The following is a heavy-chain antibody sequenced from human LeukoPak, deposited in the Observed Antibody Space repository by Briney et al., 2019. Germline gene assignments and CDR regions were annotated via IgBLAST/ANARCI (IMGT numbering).Heavy chain of an antibody. CDR3: ARQIVVVPAAIKWFDP. CDR1: GGSISSYY. J-gene: IGHJ5*02. D-gene: IGHD2-2*01. CDR2: IYYSGST. Sequence: SETLSLTCTVSGGSISSYYWSWIRQPPGKGLEWIGYIYYSGSTNYNPSLKSRVTISVDTSKNQFSPKLSSVTAADTAVYYCARQIVVVPAAIKWFDPWGQGTLVTVSS. V-gene: IGHV4-59*08.